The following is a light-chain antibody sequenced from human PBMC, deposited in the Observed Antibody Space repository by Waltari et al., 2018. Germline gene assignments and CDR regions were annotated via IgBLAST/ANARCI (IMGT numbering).Light chain of an antibody. Sequence: EIVMTQSPAILSASPGERATLSCRASQSVSTNLAWYQQKPGQAPRLLIYGASTRATGIPDRFSGSGSGTEFTLTISSLQVEDVAIYYCQQYYSVPLTFGQGTKVGIK. V-gene: IGKV3-15*01. J-gene: IGKJ1*01. CDR2: GAS. CDR3: QQYYSVPLT. CDR1: QSVSTN.